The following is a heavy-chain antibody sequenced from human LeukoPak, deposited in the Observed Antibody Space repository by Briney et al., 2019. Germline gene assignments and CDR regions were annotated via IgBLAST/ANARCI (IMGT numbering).Heavy chain of an antibody. CDR1: GFTFDDYG. D-gene: IGHD6-19*01. Sequence: PGGSLRLSCAASGFTFDDYGMSWVRQAPGKGLEWVSGINWNGGSTGYADSVKGRFAISRDNAKNSLYLQMNSLRAEDTALYYCARLIWFREQWLVLYYYYYMDVWGKGTTVTVSS. V-gene: IGHV3-20*04. CDR3: ARLIWFREQWLVLYYYYYMDV. J-gene: IGHJ6*03. CDR2: INWNGGST.